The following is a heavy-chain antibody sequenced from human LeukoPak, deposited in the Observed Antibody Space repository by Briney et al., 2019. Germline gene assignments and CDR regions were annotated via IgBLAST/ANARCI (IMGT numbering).Heavy chain of an antibody. Sequence: ASVKVSCKASGYTFTSYAMNWVRQAPGQGLEWMGWINTNTGNPTYAQGFTGWFVFSLDTSVSTAYLQISSLKAEDTAVYYCARSHRYYYGSGSPSGDFDYWGQGTLVTVSS. CDR2: INTNTGNP. J-gene: IGHJ4*02. V-gene: IGHV7-4-1*02. CDR1: GYTFTSYA. D-gene: IGHD3-10*01. CDR3: ARSHRYYYGSGSPSGDFDY.